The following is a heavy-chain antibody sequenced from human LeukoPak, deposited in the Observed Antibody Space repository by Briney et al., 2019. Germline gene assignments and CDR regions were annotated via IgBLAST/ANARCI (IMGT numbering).Heavy chain of an antibody. CDR2: ISGSGGST. J-gene: IGHJ4*02. CDR3: AKSREWLVLGSIDY. V-gene: IGHV3-23*01. CDR1: GFTVSSNY. D-gene: IGHD6-19*01. Sequence: GGSLRLSCAASGFTVSSNYMSWVRQAPGKGLEWVSAISGSGGSTYYADSVKGRFTISRDNSKNTLYLQMNSLRAEDTAVYYCAKSREWLVLGSIDYWGQGTLVTVSS.